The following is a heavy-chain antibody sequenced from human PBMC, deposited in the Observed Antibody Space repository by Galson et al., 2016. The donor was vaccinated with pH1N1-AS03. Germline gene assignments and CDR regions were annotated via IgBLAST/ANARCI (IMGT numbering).Heavy chain of an antibody. Sequence: SLRLSCAASGFTFSSYWMSWVRQAPGKGLEWVANIKEDGSEKYYVDSVKGRFTIPRDNGKNSLYLQMNSLRAEDTAVYFCARAGIAASYFHYYDLDVWGKGATVTVSS. CDR2: IKEDGSEK. CDR1: GFTFSSYW. D-gene: IGHD6-25*01. CDR3: ARAGIAASYFHYYDLDV. V-gene: IGHV3-7*04. J-gene: IGHJ6*03.